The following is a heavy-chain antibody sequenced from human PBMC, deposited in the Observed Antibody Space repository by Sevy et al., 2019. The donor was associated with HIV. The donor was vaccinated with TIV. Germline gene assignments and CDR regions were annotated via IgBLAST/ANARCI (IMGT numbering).Heavy chain of an antibody. D-gene: IGHD5-18*01. Sequence: GGSLRLSCAASGFTFSSYIMNWVRQAPGMGLEWVSSISSGGDYIYYTNSVKGRFTISRDNAKNSLYLHMNSLRAEDTAVYYCERDEYSYASGFDYWGQGTLVTVSS. CDR2: ISSGGDYI. V-gene: IGHV3-21*01. CDR3: ERDEYSYASGFDY. CDR1: GFTFSSYI. J-gene: IGHJ4*02.